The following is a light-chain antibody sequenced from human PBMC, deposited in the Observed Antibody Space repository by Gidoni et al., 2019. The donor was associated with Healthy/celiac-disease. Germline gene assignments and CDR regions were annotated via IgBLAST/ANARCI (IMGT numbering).Light chain of an antibody. J-gene: IGKJ1*01. CDR2: AAS. CDR1: QSISSY. V-gene: IGKV1-39*01. Sequence: DIQMTQSPSSLSASVGDRVTITCRDSQSISSYLNWYQQKPGKAPKLLIYAASSLQSGVPSRFSGSGSGTDFTLTISSLQPEVFATYYCQQSYSTLWTFGQGTKVEIK. CDR3: QQSYSTLWT.